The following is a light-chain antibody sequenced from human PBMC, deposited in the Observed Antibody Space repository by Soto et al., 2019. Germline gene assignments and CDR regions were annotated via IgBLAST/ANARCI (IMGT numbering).Light chain of an antibody. CDR1: QSVGSF. CDR3: QQRSDWPPLT. Sequence: EIVLTQSPATLSLSPGERATLSCRASQSVGSFLAWYQQKPGPAPRLLIYDTYKRPTGVPARFTGSGSGADFTLTINSLEPEDFAVYYCQQRSDWPPLTFGQGTRLDIK. V-gene: IGKV3-11*01. CDR2: DTY. J-gene: IGKJ5*01.